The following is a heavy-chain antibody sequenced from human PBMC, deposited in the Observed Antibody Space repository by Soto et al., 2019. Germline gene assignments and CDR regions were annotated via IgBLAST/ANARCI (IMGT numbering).Heavy chain of an antibody. Sequence: LXLSCAGSEVGVGTNYVNWGRQAPGKGLEWVSVIYSGGNTYYSDSVKGRFTISRDGSKNTVDLQMNSLRAEDTAVYFCARASGSRAFDRWAQRTLVTVSS. D-gene: IGHD1-26*01. V-gene: IGHV3-53*01. CDR3: ARASGSRAFDR. CDR1: EVGVGTNY. CDR2: IYSGGNT. J-gene: IGHJ4*02.